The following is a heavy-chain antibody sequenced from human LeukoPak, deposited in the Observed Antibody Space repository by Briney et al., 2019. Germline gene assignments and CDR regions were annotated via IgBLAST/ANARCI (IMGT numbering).Heavy chain of an antibody. J-gene: IGHJ6*03. D-gene: IGHD6-19*01. CDR3: ARISTGGWYLPYYYYYSMNF. Sequence: PGGSLRLSCAASGFTFSSYWMSWVRQAAGKGLEWVANIKQDGSEKYYVDSVKGRFTISGDNTKNSLYLQMNSLRAEEWATYYCARISTGGWYLPYYYYYSMNFGGKGTTLPVSS. CDR1: GFTFSSYW. CDR2: IKQDGSEK. V-gene: IGHV3-7*01.